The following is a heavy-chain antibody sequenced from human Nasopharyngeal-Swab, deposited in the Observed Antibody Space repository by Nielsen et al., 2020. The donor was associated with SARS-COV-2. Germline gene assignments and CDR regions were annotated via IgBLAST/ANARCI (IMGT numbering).Heavy chain of an antibody. CDR3: TRDIVGATPNFDY. CDR2: ISSSGSTI. Sequence: GGSLRLSCAASGFTFSDYYMSWIRQAPGKGLEWVSYISSSGSTIYYADSVKGRFTISRDNAKNSLYLQMNSLRAEDTAVYYCTRDIVGATPNFDYWGQGTLVTVSS. V-gene: IGHV3-11*04. D-gene: IGHD1-26*01. J-gene: IGHJ4*02. CDR1: GFTFSDYY.